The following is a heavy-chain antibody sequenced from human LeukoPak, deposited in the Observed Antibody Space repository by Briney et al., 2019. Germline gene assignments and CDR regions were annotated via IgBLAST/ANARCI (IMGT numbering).Heavy chain of an antibody. Sequence: PGGSLRLSCAASGFTFSNAWMSWVRQAPGKGLEWVGRIKSKTDGWTTDYVAPVKGRFSISRDDAKNTLYLQMNSVKTEDTAVYYCTKATPDSTGWIDYWGQGNLVTVSS. V-gene: IGHV3-15*01. CDR2: IKSKTDGWTT. CDR3: TKATPDSTGWIDY. J-gene: IGHJ4*02. D-gene: IGHD6-19*01. CDR1: GFTFSNAW.